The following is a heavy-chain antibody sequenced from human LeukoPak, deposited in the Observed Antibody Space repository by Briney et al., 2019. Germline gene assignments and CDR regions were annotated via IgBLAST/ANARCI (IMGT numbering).Heavy chain of an antibody. J-gene: IGHJ4*02. CDR3: ARDGPLIAVAAFDY. D-gene: IGHD6-19*01. V-gene: IGHV1-69*13. Sequence: VASVKVSCKASGGTFSSYAISWVRQAPGQGLEWMGGIIPIFGTANYAQKFQGRVTITADESTSTAYMELSSLRSEDTAVYYCARDGPLIAVAAFDYWGQGTLVTVSS. CDR2: IIPIFGTA. CDR1: GGTFSSYA.